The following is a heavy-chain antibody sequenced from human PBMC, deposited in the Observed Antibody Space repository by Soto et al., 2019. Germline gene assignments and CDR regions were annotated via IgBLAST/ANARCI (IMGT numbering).Heavy chain of an antibody. CDR3: AKGLRLTGYYTVDY. CDR1: GFTFSSYA. V-gene: IGHV3-23*01. CDR2: ISGSGGST. Sequence: GGSLRLSCAASGFTFSSYAMSWVRQAPGKGLEWVSAISGSGGSTYYADSVKGRFTISRGNSKNTLYLQMNSLRAEDTAVYYCAKGLRLTGYYTVDYWGQGTLVTVSS. D-gene: IGHD3-9*01. J-gene: IGHJ4*02.